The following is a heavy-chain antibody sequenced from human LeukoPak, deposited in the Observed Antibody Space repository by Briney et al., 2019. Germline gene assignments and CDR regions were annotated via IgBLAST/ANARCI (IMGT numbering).Heavy chain of an antibody. CDR2: IYHSGST. Sequence: PSGTLSLTCAVSGCSISSSNWWSWVRQPPGKGLDWSGEIYHSGSTNYNPSLKSRVTISVDKSKNQFSLKLSSVTAADTAVYYCARDPALGGAREFDYWGQEPWAQSPQ. J-gene: IGHJ4*01. D-gene: IGHD3-16*01. CDR1: GCSISSSNW. V-gene: IGHV4-4*02. CDR3: ARDPALGGAREFDY.